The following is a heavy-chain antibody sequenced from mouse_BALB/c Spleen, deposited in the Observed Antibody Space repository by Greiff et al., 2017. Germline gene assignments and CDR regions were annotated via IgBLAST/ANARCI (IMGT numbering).Heavy chain of an antibody. CDR3: ARRGMITTGDYYAMDY. J-gene: IGHJ4*01. CDR1: GYSFTSYW. Sequence: VQLQQSGPQLVRPGASVKISCKASGYSFTSYWMHWVKQRPGQGLEWIGMIDPSDSETRLNQKFKDKATLTVDKSSSTAYMQLSSPTSEDSAVYYCARRGMITTGDYYAMDYWGQGTSVTVSS. V-gene: IGHV1S126*01. CDR2: IDPSDSET. D-gene: IGHD2-4*01.